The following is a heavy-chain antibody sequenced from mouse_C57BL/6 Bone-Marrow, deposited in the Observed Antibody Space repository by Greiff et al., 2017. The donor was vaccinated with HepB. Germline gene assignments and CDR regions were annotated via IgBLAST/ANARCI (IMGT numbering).Heavy chain of an antibody. CDR2: ISDGGSYT. D-gene: IGHD1-1*01. Sequence: EVKLVESGGGLVKPGGSLKLSCAASGFTFSSYAMSWVRQTPEKRLEWVATISDGGSYTYYPDNVKGRFTISRDNAKNNLYLQMSHLKSEDTAMYYCARDGDYYGSSRYWYFDVWGTGTTVTVSS. CDR1: GFTFSSYA. V-gene: IGHV5-4*01. J-gene: IGHJ1*03. CDR3: ARDGDYYGSSRYWYFDV.